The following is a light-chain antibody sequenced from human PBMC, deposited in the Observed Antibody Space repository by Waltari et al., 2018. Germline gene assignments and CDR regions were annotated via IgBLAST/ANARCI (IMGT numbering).Light chain of an antibody. Sequence: EIVMTQSPATLSVSPGDRATLSCRASQSVSSYLAWYQQKSGQTTRLLIYGASTRAAGVPARFSGSGSGTEVTLTISSLQSEDFAVYYCQQYNQWPPLTFGGGTKVEIK. CDR3: QQYNQWPPLT. CDR1: QSVSSY. J-gene: IGKJ4*01. V-gene: IGKV3-15*01. CDR2: GAS.